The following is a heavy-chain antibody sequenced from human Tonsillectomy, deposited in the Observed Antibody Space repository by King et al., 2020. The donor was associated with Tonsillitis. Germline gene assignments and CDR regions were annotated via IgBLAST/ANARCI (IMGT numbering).Heavy chain of an antibody. CDR2: ISYDENNK. V-gene: IGHV3-30*18. Sequence: VQLVESGGGVVQPGRSLRLSCAASGFTFSNFGMHWVRQAPGKGLEWVSVISYDENNKYYADSVKGRFTISRDNSKNTLYLQMNSLRAEDTAVYYCAKGLITGTTKALIDYWGQGTLVTVSS. D-gene: IGHD1-7*01. CDR3: AKGLITGTTKALIDY. J-gene: IGHJ4*02. CDR1: GFTFSNFG.